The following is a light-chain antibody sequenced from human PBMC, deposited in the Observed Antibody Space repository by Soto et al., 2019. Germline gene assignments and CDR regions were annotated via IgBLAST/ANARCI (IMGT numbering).Light chain of an antibody. J-gene: IGKJ5*01. V-gene: IGKV3-15*01. Sequence: EILMAQFPATLSVSPGPCATLSCKASQPISRNLAWYQQKPGQAPRLLIYGASTRATDSPGRFSGGGSGTEFTLTISSLQSEDFAVYFCQQYNNWPPITFGQGTRLEIK. CDR1: QPISRN. CDR3: QQYNNWPPIT. CDR2: GAS.